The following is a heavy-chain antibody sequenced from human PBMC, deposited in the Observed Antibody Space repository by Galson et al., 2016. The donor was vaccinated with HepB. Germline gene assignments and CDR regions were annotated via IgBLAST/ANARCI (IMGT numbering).Heavy chain of an antibody. V-gene: IGHV4-59*01. Sequence: SETLSLTCTVSGGSISSYYWSWIRQPPGKGLEWIGYIYYSGSTNYNPSLKSRLTISVDTSKNQSSLKLSSVTAADTAVYYCARLASYGMDVWGQGTTVTVS. CDR1: GGSISSYY. CDR3: ARLASYGMDV. J-gene: IGHJ6*02. CDR2: IYYSGST.